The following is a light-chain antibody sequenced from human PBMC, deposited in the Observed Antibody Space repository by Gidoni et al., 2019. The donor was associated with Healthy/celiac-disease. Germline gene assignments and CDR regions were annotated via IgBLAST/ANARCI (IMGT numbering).Light chain of an antibody. Sequence: EIVLTQSPGTLSLSPGARDTLSCRASQSVSSSYLAWYQQKPGQAPRLLIYAASSRATGIPDRFSGSGSGTDFTLTISRLEPEVFAVYYCQQYGSSPLTFGGGTKVEIK. CDR1: QSVSSSY. CDR3: QQYGSSPLT. J-gene: IGKJ4*01. V-gene: IGKV3-20*01. CDR2: AAS.